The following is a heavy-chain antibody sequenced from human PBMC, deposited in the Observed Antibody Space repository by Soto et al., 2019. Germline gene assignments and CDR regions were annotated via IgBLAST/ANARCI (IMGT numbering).Heavy chain of an antibody. CDR2: IVVGSGHT. CDR1: GFTFTSSA. J-gene: IGHJ6*02. V-gene: IGHV1-58*02. CDR3: AAASSTSGGYYGMDV. D-gene: IGHD3-16*01. Sequence: QMQLVQSGPEVKKPGTSVKVSCKTSGFTFTSSAIQWVRQARGQGLEWIGWIVVGSGHTNHAQKFQERVTITRDMSTSKAYMELSSLRSEDTAVYYCAAASSTSGGYYGMDVWGQGTTVTVSS.